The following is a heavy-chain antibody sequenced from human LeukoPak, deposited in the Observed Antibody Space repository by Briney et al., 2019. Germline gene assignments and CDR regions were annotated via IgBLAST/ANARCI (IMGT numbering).Heavy chain of an antibody. CDR1: GFSFSSYA. CDR2: TSGSGGST. CDR3: GRANWGGNGYLDF. D-gene: IGHD7-27*01. Sequence: QPGGSLRLSCAASGFSFSSYAMSWVRQAPGKGLEWVSATSGSGGSTYYADSVKGRLTISRDNSKNTLYLQMNSLRAEDTGVYYCGRANWGGNGYLDFWGQGTLVTVSS. J-gene: IGHJ4*02. V-gene: IGHV3-23*01.